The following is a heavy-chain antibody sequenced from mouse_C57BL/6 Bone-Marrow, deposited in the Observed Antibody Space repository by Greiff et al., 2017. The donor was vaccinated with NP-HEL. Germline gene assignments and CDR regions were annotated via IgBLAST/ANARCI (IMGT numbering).Heavy chain of an antibody. CDR2: IDPSDSYT. CDR1: GYTFTSYW. Sequence: VQLQQPGAELVRPGTSVKLSCKASGYTFTSYWMHWVKQRPGQGLEWIGVIDPSDSYTNYNQKFKGKATLTVDTSSSTAYMQLSSLTSEDSAVYYCERSYYGTPGGQGTTLTVSS. D-gene: IGHD1-1*01. J-gene: IGHJ2*01. V-gene: IGHV1-59*01. CDR3: ERSYYGTP.